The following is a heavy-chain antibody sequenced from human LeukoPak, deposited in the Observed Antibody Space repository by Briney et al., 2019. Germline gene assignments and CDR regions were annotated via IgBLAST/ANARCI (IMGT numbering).Heavy chain of an antibody. CDR1: GFTFSTYA. D-gene: IGHD1-26*01. J-gene: IGHJ4*02. Sequence: GGSLRLSCAASGFTFSTYAISGVRQAPGEGLEWVSTITGGGGGTYYADSVKGRFTISRDNSKHTVYLEMNSLRAEDTAVYYCARRLLVGTTVRPYFDYWGQGTLVTVSS. CDR3: ARRLLVGTTVRPYFDY. V-gene: IGHV3-23*01. CDR2: ITGGGGGT.